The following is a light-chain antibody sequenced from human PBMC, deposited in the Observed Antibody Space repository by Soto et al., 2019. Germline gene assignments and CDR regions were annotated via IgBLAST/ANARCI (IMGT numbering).Light chain of an antibody. CDR1: QTLSSR. V-gene: IGKV1-5*03. CDR2: KAS. J-gene: IGKJ4*01. CDR3: QQYNSYPVT. Sequence: DSQMTQSHSTLSASVGDRVTITCRASQTLSSRLAWYQQKPGKAPKFLIYKASSLESGVPSRFNGSGSGTEFTLTISSLQPDDFATYSCQQYNSYPVTFGGGTKVDIK.